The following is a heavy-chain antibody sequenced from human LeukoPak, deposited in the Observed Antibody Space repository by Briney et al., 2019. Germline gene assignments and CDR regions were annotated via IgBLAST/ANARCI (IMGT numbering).Heavy chain of an antibody. CDR2: IYYSGST. J-gene: IGHJ5*02. CDR3: AGYYDSSGYKDWFDP. CDR1: GGSISSGDYY. V-gene: IGHV4-30-4*01. D-gene: IGHD3-22*01. Sequence: KPSETLSLTCTVSGGSISSGDYYWSWLRQPPGKGLEWIGYIYYSGSTYYNPSLKSRVTISVDTSKNQFSLKLSSVTAADTAVYYCAGYYDSSGYKDWFDPWGQGTLVTVSS.